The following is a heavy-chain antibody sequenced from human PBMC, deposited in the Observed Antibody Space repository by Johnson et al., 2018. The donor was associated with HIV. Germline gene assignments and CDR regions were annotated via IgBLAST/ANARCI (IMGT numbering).Heavy chain of an antibody. Sequence: QVQLVESGGGVVQPGRSLRLSCAASGFTFSSYSMHWVRQAPGKGLEWLAVISYDGSNKYYADSVKGRFTISRDNSKNTLYLQMNGLRTEDTAVYYWARVFYCTNAVGYKPGAFEIWGQGTMVTVSS. CDR1: GFTFSSYS. D-gene: IGHD2-8*01. J-gene: IGHJ3*02. V-gene: IGHV3-30-3*01. CDR2: ISYDGSNK. CDR3: ARVFYCTNAVGYKPGAFEI.